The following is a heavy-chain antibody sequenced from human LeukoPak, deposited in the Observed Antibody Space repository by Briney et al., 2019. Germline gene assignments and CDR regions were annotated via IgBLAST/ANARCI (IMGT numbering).Heavy chain of an antibody. CDR3: TRTTPGSGWYDY. CDR2: ISYSGIT. D-gene: IGHD6-19*01. J-gene: IGHJ4*02. V-gene: IGHV4-59*01. CDR1: GGSISSYY. Sequence: SETLSLTCTVSGGSISSYYWSWIRQPPGKGLEWIGYISYSGITNYNPSLKSRVTISVDTSKRQISLRLSSVTAADTAVYYCTRTTPGSGWYDYWGQGTLVTVSS.